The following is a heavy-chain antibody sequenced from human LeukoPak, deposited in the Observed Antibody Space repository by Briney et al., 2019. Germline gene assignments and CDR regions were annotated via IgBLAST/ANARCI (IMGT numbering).Heavy chain of an antibody. CDR2: IKQDGSEK. CDR3: ARERVVVPAAISYFDY. D-gene: IGHD2-2*01. Sequence: PGGSLRLSCAASGFTFSSYWMSWVRQAPGKGLEWVANIKQDGSEKYYVDSVKGRFTISRDNAKNSLYLQMNSLRAEDTAVYYCARERVVVPAAISYFDYWGQGTLVTVSS. CDR1: GFTFSSYW. J-gene: IGHJ4*02. V-gene: IGHV3-7*01.